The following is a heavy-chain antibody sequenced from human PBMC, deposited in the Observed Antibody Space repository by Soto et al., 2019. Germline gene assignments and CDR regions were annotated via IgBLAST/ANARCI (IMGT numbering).Heavy chain of an antibody. CDR2: IIPIFRTT. J-gene: IGHJ5*02. V-gene: IGHV1-69*13. D-gene: IGHD5-12*01. Sequence: GXSVKVSCKASAGTFISYSINWVRQAPGQGLEWMGGIIPIFRTTNYAQKFQGRVTITADESASTAYMELSSLRFEDTAVFYCARERSGAGYNFGEGWFDPWGRGTLVTVSS. CDR3: ARERSGAGYNFGEGWFDP. CDR1: AGTFISYS.